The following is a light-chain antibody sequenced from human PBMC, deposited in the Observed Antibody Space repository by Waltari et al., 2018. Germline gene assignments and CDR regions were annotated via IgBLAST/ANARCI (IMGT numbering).Light chain of an antibody. CDR2: KTS. CDR1: QNINRW. V-gene: IGKV1-5*03. Sequence: DIQMTQSPSTLSASVGERDTITCRASQNINRWLAWYQQKPGKAPNLLIYKTSSLESGVPSRFSGSGSGTEFTLTIDTLQPDDFATYHCQQYKSYPWTFGQGTKVEI. CDR3: QQYKSYPWT. J-gene: IGKJ1*01.